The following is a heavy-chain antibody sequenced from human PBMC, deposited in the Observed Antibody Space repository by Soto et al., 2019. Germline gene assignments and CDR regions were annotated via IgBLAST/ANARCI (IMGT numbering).Heavy chain of an antibody. J-gene: IGHJ4*02. CDR3: ARQIGSGEYYDILTGYPYFDY. V-gene: IGHV5-51*01. D-gene: IGHD3-9*01. Sequence: GESLKISCKGSGYSFTSYWIGWVRQMPGKGLEWMGIIYPGDSDTRYSPSFQGQVTISADKSISTAYLQWSSLKASDTAMYYCARQIGSGEYYDILTGYPYFDYWGQGTLVTVSS. CDR1: GYSFTSYW. CDR2: IYPGDSDT.